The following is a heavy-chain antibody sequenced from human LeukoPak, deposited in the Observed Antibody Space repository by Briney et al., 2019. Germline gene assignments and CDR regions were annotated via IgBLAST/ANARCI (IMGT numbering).Heavy chain of an antibody. Sequence: PGGSLRLPCAASGFIFSSYTMNWVRQAPGKGLEWVSSISSSSSYIYYADSVKGRFTISRDNAKNSLYLQMNSLRAEDTAVYYCARESLRVVGATTVDSWGQGTLVTVSS. D-gene: IGHD1-26*01. CDR1: GFIFSSYT. CDR2: ISSSSSYI. CDR3: ARESLRVVGATTVDS. V-gene: IGHV3-21*01. J-gene: IGHJ4*02.